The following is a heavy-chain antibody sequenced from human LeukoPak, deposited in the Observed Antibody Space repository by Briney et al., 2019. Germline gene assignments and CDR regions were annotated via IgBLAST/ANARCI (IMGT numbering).Heavy chain of an antibody. CDR2: ISSGSTI. V-gene: IGHV3-11*01. J-gene: IGHJ4*02. CDR3: AKDRLEYSSSYDFDY. D-gene: IGHD6-6*01. CDR1: GFTFSDYY. Sequence: PGGSLRLSCAASGFTFSDYYMSWIRQAPGKGLEWVSYISSGSTIYYADSVKGRFTISRDNAKNSLYLQMNSLRAEDTAVYYCAKDRLEYSSSYDFDYWGQGTLVTVSS.